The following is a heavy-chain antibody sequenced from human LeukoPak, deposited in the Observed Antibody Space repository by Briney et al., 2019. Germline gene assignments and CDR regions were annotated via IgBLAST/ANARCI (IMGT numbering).Heavy chain of an antibody. D-gene: IGHD5-24*01. CDR3: AKGGSDGYNSEYYMDV. CDR1: GFTFSSNG. Sequence: AGGSLRLSCAASGFTFSSNGTHWVRQAPGKGLEWVAFLRFDESRKYYADSVKGRFTVSRDTSKNSLYLQMNSPRPEDTAVYYCAKGGSDGYNSEYYMDVWGTGTTVTVSS. V-gene: IGHV3-30*02. CDR2: LRFDESRK. J-gene: IGHJ6*03.